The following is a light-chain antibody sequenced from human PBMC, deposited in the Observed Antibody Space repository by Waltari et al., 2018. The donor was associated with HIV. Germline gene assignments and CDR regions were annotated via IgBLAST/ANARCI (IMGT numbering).Light chain of an antibody. J-gene: IGKJ3*01. V-gene: IGKV1-33*01. CDR1: QDISNY. CDR3: QHYDNLPVFT. CDR2: DAS. Sequence: DIQMTQSPSSLSASVGDRVTITCQASQDISNYLNWYQQKPGKAPKLLIYDASSLQTGVPSRFSGSGSGTDFTFTISNLQPEDIATYYCQHYDNLPVFTFGPGTKVHMK.